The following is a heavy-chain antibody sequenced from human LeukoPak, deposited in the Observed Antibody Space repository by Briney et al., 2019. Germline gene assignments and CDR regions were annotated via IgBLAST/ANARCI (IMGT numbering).Heavy chain of an antibody. CDR2: IKQDGSEK. D-gene: IGHD3-22*01. CDR1: GFTFSSYW. CDR3: AKDGPYYYDSSGYYYDNPYYFDY. J-gene: IGHJ4*02. Sequence: GGSLRLSCAASGFTFSSYWMSWVRQASGKGLEWVANIKQDGSEKYYVDSVKGRFTISRDNAKNSLYLQMNSLRAEDTAVYYCAKDGPYYYDSSGYYYDNPYYFDYWGQGTLVTVSS. V-gene: IGHV3-7*01.